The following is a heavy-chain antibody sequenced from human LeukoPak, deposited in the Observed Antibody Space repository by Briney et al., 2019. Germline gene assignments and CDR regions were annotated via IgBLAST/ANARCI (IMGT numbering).Heavy chain of an antibody. J-gene: IGHJ4*02. CDR1: GFTFSSYA. CDR3: ARAGYSYGLAPLDY. Sequence: PGGSLRLSCAASGFTFSSYAMHWVRQAPGKGLEWVAVISYDGSNKYYADSVKGRFTISRDNSKNTLYLQMNSLRAEDTAVYYCARAGYSYGLAPLDYWGQGTLVTVSS. CDR2: ISYDGSNK. V-gene: IGHV3-30*04. D-gene: IGHD5-18*01.